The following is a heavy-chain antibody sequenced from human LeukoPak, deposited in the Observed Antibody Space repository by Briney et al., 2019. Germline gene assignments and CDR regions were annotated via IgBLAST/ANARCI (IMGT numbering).Heavy chain of an antibody. Sequence: PGGSLRLSCAASGFTFSSYSMNWVRQAPGKGLEWVSSISSSSSYIYYADSVKGRFTISRDNAKNSLYLQMNSLRAEDTAVYYCARWGRRDGYNDYWGQGTLVTVSS. D-gene: IGHD5-24*01. CDR1: GFTFSSYS. CDR3: ARWGRRDGYNDY. V-gene: IGHV3-21*01. J-gene: IGHJ4*02. CDR2: ISSSSSYI.